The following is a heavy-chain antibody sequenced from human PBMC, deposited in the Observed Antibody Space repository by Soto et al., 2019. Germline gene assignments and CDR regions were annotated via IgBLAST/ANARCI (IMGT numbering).Heavy chain of an antibody. CDR1: GGTISSFD. CDR3: ARDRGGTFHL. CDR2: IYDTGRT. J-gene: IGHJ1*01. D-gene: IGHD1-26*01. V-gene: IGHV4-59*01. Sequence: PSYSLALTCTVSGGTISSFDWGGIRQSPGKGLEWIGSIYDTGRTNYNPSLESRVTISVDRSKNQFSLKLTSVTAADRAVYYCARDRGGTFHLWAQGTLVTVSS.